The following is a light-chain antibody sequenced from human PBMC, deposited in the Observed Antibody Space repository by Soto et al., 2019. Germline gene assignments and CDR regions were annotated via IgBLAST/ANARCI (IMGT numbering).Light chain of an antibody. CDR2: EVR. CDR3: SSYTSSTTLV. Sequence: QSALTQPASVSGSPGQSITISCTGTSRDVGTNNYVSWYQQHPGKAPKLMIYEVRNRPSGVSSRFSGSKSGNTASLTISGLKAEDEADYYCSSYTSSTTLVFGGGTKVTVL. J-gene: IGLJ2*01. CDR1: SRDVGTNNY. V-gene: IGLV2-14*01.